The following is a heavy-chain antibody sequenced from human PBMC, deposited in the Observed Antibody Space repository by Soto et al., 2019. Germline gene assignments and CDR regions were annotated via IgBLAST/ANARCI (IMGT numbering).Heavy chain of an antibody. CDR1: GYTFTGYY. Sequence: ASVKVSCKASGYTFTGYYMHWVRQAPGQGLEWMGWINPNSGGTNYAQKFQGRVTMTRDTSISTAYMELSRLRSDDTAVYYCARAKIFGVVIISPFDYWGQGXLVTVYS. J-gene: IGHJ4*02. V-gene: IGHV1-2*02. D-gene: IGHD3-3*01. CDR3: ARAKIFGVVIISPFDY. CDR2: INPNSGGT.